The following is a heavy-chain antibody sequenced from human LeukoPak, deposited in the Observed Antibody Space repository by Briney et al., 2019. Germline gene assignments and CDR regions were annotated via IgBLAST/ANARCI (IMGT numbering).Heavy chain of an antibody. CDR3: ARDIRAITIFGVVTQEAFDI. CDR2: VSSSGSTI. Sequence: GGSLRLSCAASGFTFSDYYMSWIRQAPGKGLEWVSYVSSSGSTIYYADSVKGRFTISRDNAKNSLYLQMNSLRAEDTAVYYCARDIRAITIFGVVTQEAFDIWGQGTMVTVSS. V-gene: IGHV3-11*01. CDR1: GFTFSDYY. D-gene: IGHD3-3*01. J-gene: IGHJ3*02.